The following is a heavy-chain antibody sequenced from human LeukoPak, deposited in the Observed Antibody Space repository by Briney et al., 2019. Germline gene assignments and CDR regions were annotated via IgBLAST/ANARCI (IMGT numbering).Heavy chain of an antibody. Sequence: PSETLSLTCAVYGGSFSGYYWSWIRQPPGKGLEWIGEINHSGSTNYNPSLKSRVTISVDTSKNQFPLKLSSVTAADTAVYYCARALPIAAAGTRGWFDPWGQGTLVTVSS. V-gene: IGHV4-34*01. J-gene: IGHJ5*02. CDR2: INHSGST. D-gene: IGHD6-13*01. CDR3: ARALPIAAAGTRGWFDP. CDR1: GGSFSGYY.